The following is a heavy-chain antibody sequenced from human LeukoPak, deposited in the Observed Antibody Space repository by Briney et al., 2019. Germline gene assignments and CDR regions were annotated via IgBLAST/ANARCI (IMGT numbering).Heavy chain of an antibody. V-gene: IGHV3-64D*06. CDR3: VKGRSYCSGGSCYAFPLTIPFDY. D-gene: IGHD2-15*01. CDR2: IRSNGGST. Sequence: PGGSLRLSCSASGFTFSNYLMHWVRQAPGKGLEYVSAIRSNGGSTYYADSVKGRFTISRDNSKNTLYLQMSSLRAEDTAVYYCVKGRSYCSGGSCYAFPLTIPFDYWGQGTLVTVSS. J-gene: IGHJ4*02. CDR1: GFTFSNYL.